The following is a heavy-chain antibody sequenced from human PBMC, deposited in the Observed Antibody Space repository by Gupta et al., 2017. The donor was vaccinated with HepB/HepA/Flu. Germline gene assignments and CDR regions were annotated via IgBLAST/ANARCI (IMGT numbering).Heavy chain of an antibody. J-gene: IGHJ6*03. CDR3: ARDRAFYMDV. Sequence: QVQLVESGGGVVQPGRSLRISCTASGFIFSNHGMHWVRQAPGKGLEWLALIWYDGSHKYYADSVKGRVTISRDDSKNTVYLEMNSLRDEDTATYYCARDRAFYMDVWGKGTTVSVSS. V-gene: IGHV3-33*01. CDR1: GFIFSNHG. CDR2: IWYDGSHK.